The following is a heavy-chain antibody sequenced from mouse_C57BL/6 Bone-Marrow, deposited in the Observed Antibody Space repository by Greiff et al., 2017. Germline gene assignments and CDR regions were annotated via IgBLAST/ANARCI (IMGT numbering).Heavy chain of an antibody. CDR3: ARSGVYYDYDSYYFDY. Sequence: QVQLQQPGAELVKPGASVKLSCKASGYTFTSYWMHWVKQRPGQGLEWIGMLHPNRGRTNSTEQFKSKATLTVDKSSSTAYLQLSSLTSEDSAVYYCARSGVYYDYDSYYFDYWGQGTTLTVSS. J-gene: IGHJ2*01. CDR2: LHPNRGRT. CDR1: GYTFTSYW. D-gene: IGHD2-4*01. V-gene: IGHV1-64*01.